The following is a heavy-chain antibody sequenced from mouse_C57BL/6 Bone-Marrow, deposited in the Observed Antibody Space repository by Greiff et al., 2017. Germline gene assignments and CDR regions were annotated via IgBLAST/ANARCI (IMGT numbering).Heavy chain of an antibody. CDR1: GFNIKDYY. CDR2: IDPEDGDT. Sequence: EVQLQQSGAELVRPGASVKLSCTASGFNIKDYYMHWVKQRPEQGLEWIGRIDPEDGDTEYAPKFQGKATMTADKSSNTAFLQLSSLTSADTAVYYCTTPPTPDYYGSSPGCFDYWGTGTTVTVSS. CDR3: TTPPTPDYYGSSPGCFDY. D-gene: IGHD1-1*01. V-gene: IGHV14-1*01. J-gene: IGHJ1*03.